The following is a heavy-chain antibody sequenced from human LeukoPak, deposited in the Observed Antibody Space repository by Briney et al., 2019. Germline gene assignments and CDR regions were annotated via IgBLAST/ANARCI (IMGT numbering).Heavy chain of an antibody. Sequence: PSETLSLTCTVSGGSISSYYWSWIRQPPGKGLEWIGYLYYSGSTNYNPSLKSRITISVDASKNQFSLKLSSVTAVDTAVYYCARGTGYFDWLPAVWGQGTLVTVSS. CDR1: GGSISSYY. D-gene: IGHD3-9*01. J-gene: IGHJ4*02. CDR2: LYYSGST. CDR3: ARGTGYFDWLPAV. V-gene: IGHV4-59*01.